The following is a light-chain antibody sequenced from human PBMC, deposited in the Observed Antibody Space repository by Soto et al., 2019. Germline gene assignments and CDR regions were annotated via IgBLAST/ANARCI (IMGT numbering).Light chain of an antibody. Sequence: EIVWTQSPGTLSLCPGETATLSCRASQSVSSTYLAWYQQKPGQAPRLLIYGASSRTTGIPDRFSGSGSGRDFTLTTSGLEHEDFAVYYWQQYGGSLTFGQGTRREIE. V-gene: IGKV3-20*01. J-gene: IGKJ5*01. CDR3: QQYGGSLT. CDR1: QSVSSTY. CDR2: GAS.